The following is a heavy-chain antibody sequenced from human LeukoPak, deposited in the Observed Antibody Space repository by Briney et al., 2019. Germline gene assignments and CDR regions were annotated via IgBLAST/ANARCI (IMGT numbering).Heavy chain of an antibody. D-gene: IGHD1-26*01. V-gene: IGHV3-53*01. CDR1: GFTVSSNY. CDR3: ARVGATSPGPNFDY. CDR2: IYSGGST. J-gene: IGHJ4*02. Sequence: GGSLRLSCAASGFTVSSNYMSWVRQAPGKGLEWVSVIYSGGSTYYADSVKGRFTISRDNSKNTLYLQMNSLRAEDTAVYYCARVGATSPGPNFDYWGQGTLVTVSS.